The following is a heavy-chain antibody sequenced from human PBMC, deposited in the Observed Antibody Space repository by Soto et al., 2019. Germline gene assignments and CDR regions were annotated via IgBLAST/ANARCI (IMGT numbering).Heavy chain of an antibody. J-gene: IGHJ5*02. CDR2: IKQDGSEK. Sequence: PXXSLRLACAASGFMFGRRWMRWVRQAPGRGLAWVANIKQDGSEKYYVDSVKGRFTISRDNAKNSLYLQMTSLLADDTAVYYCTKEIAGPDLWGQGTLVTVSS. D-gene: IGHD6-13*01. V-gene: IGHV3-7*05. CDR1: GFMFGRRW. CDR3: TKEIAGPDL.